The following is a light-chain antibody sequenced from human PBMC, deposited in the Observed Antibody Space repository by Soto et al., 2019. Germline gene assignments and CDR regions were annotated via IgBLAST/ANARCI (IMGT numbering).Light chain of an antibody. CDR1: QSINDW. Sequence: DIQMTQSPSTLSASVGDRVTITCRASQSINDWMAWFQQKPGKAPKVLIYKASTVESGVPSRFSGSGSGTDFTLTISSLQSEDFAVYICQQYDKWPLTFGGGTKVDIK. V-gene: IGKV1-5*03. J-gene: IGKJ4*01. CDR3: QQYDKWPLT. CDR2: KAS.